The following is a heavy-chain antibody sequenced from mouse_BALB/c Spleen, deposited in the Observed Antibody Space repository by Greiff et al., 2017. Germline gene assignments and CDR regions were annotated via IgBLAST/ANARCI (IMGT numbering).Heavy chain of an antibody. CDR3: ARGRIYYDYEGFAY. CDR1: GFTFSSYA. Sequence: EVKLVESGGGLVKPGGSLKLSCAASGFTFSSYAMSWVRQSPEKRLEWVAEISSGGSYTYYPDTVTGRFTISRDNAKNTLYLEMSSLRSEDTAMYYCARGRIYYDYEGFAYWGQGTLVTVSA. D-gene: IGHD2-4*01. V-gene: IGHV5-9-4*01. CDR2: ISSGGSYT. J-gene: IGHJ3*01.